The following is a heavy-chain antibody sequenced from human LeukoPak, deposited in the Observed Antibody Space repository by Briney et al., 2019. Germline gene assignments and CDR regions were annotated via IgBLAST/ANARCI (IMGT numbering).Heavy chain of an antibody. J-gene: IGHJ4*02. V-gene: IGHV4-59*01. CDR2: IFYSGGT. Sequence: PSETLSLTCTVSGGSINSYYWTWIRQPPGKGLEWIGYIFYSGGTNYNPSLKSRVTISLDTSKNQFSLTLSSVTAADTAVYYCTGSKMSTFYFDFWGQGILVTVSS. CDR3: TGSKMSTFYFDF. CDR1: GGSINSYY. D-gene: IGHD5-24*01.